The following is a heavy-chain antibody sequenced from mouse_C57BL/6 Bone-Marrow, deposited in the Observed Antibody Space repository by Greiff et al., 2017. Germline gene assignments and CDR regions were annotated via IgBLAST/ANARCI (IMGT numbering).Heavy chain of an antibody. CDR1: GYTFTSYW. CDR2: IDPSDSYT. CDR3: ARPRGFAY. J-gene: IGHJ3*01. Sequence: QVQLQQPGAELVRPGTSVKLSCKASGYTFTSYWMHWVKQRPGQGLEWIGVIDPSDSYTNYNQKFKGKATFTADTSSNTAYMQLSSLTTEDSAIYYCARPRGFAYWGQGTLVTVSA. V-gene: IGHV1-59*01.